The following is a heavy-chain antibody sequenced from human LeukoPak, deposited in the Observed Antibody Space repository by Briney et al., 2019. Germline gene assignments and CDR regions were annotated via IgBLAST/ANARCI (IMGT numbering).Heavy chain of an antibody. CDR3: ARGLPGHTSALGY. D-gene: IGHD6-25*01. J-gene: IGHJ4*02. Sequence: GGSLRLSCVASGFTSSSYWMHWVRQAPGKGLVWVSRINSDGSSTTYADSVKGRFTISRDNAKNTVYVQMNSLRAEDTAVYYCARGLPGHTSALGYWGQGTLVTVSS. V-gene: IGHV3-74*01. CDR2: INSDGSST. CDR1: GFTSSSYW.